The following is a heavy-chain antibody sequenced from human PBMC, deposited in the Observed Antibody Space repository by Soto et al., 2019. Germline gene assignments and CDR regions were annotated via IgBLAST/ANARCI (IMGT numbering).Heavy chain of an antibody. CDR1: GGSISSGDYY. V-gene: IGHV4-30-4*01. Sequence: SETLYLTCTVSGGSISSGDYYWSWMRQPPGKGLEWIGYIYYSGSTYYNPSLKSRVTISVDRSKNQFSLKLSSVTPDDTSVYYCVRLIGNSWLDSWGQGTLVTVSS. J-gene: IGHJ5*01. D-gene: IGHD2-8*01. CDR3: VRLIGNSWLDS. CDR2: IYYSGST.